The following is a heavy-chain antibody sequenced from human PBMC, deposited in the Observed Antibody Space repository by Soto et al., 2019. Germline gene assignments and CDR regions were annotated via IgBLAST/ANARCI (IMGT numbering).Heavy chain of an antibody. Sequence: QVQLVESGGGLVKPGGSLRLSCAASGFTFSDYYMSWIRQAPGKGRDWVSYISSSGSTIYYADSVKGRFTISRDNAKNSLYLQMNSLSAEETAVYYCARVRMDSSRGYYGMDVLGQGTTVTVSS. D-gene: IGHD6-13*01. V-gene: IGHV3-11*01. CDR2: ISSSGSTI. CDR1: GFTFSDYY. CDR3: ARVRMDSSRGYYGMDV. J-gene: IGHJ6*02.